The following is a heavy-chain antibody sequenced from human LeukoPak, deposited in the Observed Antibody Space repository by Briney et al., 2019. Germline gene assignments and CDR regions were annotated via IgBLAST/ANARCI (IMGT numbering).Heavy chain of an antibody. D-gene: IGHD6-25*01. CDR1: GFTFSSHW. CDR2: ITGRGEHT. CDR3: AKDRRLAAFDY. Sequence: GGSLRLSCAASGFTFSSHWMNWVRQAPGKGLEWVSGITGRGEHTFYAGSVKGRFTISRDNSKNTLYLQMNSLRAEDTAVYYCAKDRRLAAFDYGGQGTLVTVSS. J-gene: IGHJ4*02. V-gene: IGHV3-23*01.